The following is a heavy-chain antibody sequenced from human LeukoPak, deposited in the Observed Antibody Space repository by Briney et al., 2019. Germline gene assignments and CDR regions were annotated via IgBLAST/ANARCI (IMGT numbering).Heavy chain of an antibody. D-gene: IGHD5-18*01. CDR1: GFTFSSYS. V-gene: IGHV3-48*01. CDR2: ISSSSSTI. J-gene: IGHJ4*02. Sequence: GGSLRLSCAASGFTFSSYSMNWVRQAPGKGLEWVSYISSSSSTIYYADSVKGRFTISRDNSKNTLYLQMNSLRAEDTAVYYCAKEVQLWLSGSDYWGQGTLVTVSS. CDR3: AKEVQLWLSGSDY.